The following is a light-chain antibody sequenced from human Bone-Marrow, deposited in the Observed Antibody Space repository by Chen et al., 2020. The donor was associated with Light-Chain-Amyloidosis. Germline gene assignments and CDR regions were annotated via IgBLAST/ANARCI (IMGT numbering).Light chain of an antibody. J-gene: IGLJ1*01. CDR1: SSDVGGDKH. Sequence: QSALTPPPSVSGSPGQSITIPCTGTSSDVGGDKHVSWYQQHPDKAPKLMIYEVTNRPSWVPDRFSGSKSDNTASLTISGLQTEDEADYFCSSYTITNTLVFGSGTRVTVL. V-gene: IGLV2-14*01. CDR2: EVT. CDR3: SSYTITNTLV.